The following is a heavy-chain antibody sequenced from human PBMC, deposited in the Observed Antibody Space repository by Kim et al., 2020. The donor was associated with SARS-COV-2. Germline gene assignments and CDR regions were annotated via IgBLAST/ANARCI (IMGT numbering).Heavy chain of an antibody. CDR2: ISYDGSDK. CDR1: GFTFNGYA. V-gene: IGHV3-30-3*01. Sequence: GGSLRLSCAASGFTFNGYAMHWVRQAPGKGLEWVAIISYDGSDKYSADSVKGRFTISRDTSKITVYLQMNSLRAEDTAVYYCARDSANYDLWSGYYVGYYFDHWGQGALVTVSS. D-gene: IGHD3-3*01. J-gene: IGHJ4*02. CDR3: ARDSANYDLWSGYYVGYYFDH.